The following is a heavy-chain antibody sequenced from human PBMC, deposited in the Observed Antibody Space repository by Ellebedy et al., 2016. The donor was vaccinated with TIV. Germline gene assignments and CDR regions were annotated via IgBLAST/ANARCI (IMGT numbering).Heavy chain of an antibody. V-gene: IGHV3-74*01. J-gene: IGHJ4*02. CDR3: ARDVTGTYYGRFDS. CDR2: INSDGSST. CDR1: GFTFSNYW. D-gene: IGHD1-26*01. Sequence: GGSLRLSCAASGFTFSNYWMNWVRQPPGKGLEWVSRINSDGSSTSYADSVKGRFTISRDNAKNTQYLQMSSLRVEDTAVYYCARDVTGTYYGRFDSWGQGILVTVSS.